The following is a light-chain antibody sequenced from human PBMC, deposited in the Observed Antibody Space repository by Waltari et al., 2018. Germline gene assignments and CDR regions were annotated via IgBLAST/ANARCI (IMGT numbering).Light chain of an antibody. Sequence: QSALTQPRSVSGSPGQSVTISCTGTGNDVGSYDYVSWYQQQSGRAPKLIIYDVFNRRSGVPDRFSGSRSGGTAYLTISGLQAEDEADYYCCSYAGPAFGEGTKLTVL. CDR2: DVF. J-gene: IGLJ2*01. V-gene: IGLV2-11*01. CDR3: CSYAGPA. CDR1: GNDVGSYDY.